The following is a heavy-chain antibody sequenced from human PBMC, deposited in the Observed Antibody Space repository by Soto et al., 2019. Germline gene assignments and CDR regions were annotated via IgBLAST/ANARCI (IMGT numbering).Heavy chain of an antibody. Sequence: SVKVSCKASGGTFSSYAISWVRQAPGQGLEWMGGIIPIFGTANYAQKFQGRVTITADESTSTAYMELSSLRSEDTAVYYCARTNSGSYYFDYWGQGTLVTVSS. J-gene: IGHJ4*02. CDR3: ARTNSGSYYFDY. D-gene: IGHD1-26*01. CDR2: IIPIFGTA. CDR1: GGTFSSYA. V-gene: IGHV1-69*13.